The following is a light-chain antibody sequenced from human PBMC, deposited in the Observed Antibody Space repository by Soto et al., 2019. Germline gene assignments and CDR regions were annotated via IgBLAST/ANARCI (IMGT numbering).Light chain of an antibody. CDR3: AAWDDSLNGWV. V-gene: IGLV1-44*01. CDR1: SSNIGSNT. J-gene: IGLJ3*02. Sequence: QSVLTQSPSASRTPGQRVTISCSGGSSNIGSNTLNWYHHVPGTAPRVLIYNNNQRPSGVADRFSGSKSGTSASLAISGLQSEDEADYYCAAWDDSLNGWVFGGGTKLTVL. CDR2: NNN.